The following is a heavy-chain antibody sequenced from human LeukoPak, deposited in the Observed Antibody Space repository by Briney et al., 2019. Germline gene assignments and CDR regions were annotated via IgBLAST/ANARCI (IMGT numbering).Heavy chain of an antibody. CDR2: ISGSGGIT. V-gene: IGHV3-23*01. Sequence: GGSLRLSCAASGFTFSSYEMNWVRQAPGKGLEWLSAISGSGGITYYVDSVKGRFTISRDNSKNTLYLQMNSLRAEDTAVYYCAKSLGSVVVTANDYWGQGTLVTVSS. CDR1: GFTFSSYE. J-gene: IGHJ4*02. D-gene: IGHD2-21*02. CDR3: AKSLGSVVVTANDY.